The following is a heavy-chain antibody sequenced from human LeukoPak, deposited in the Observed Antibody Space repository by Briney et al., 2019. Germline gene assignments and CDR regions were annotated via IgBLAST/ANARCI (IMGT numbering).Heavy chain of an antibody. V-gene: IGHV4-59*01. J-gene: IGHJ5*02. CDR3: ARDGVSGSYISSWFDP. CDR2: IYYSGGT. CDR1: GGSISSYY. D-gene: IGHD3-10*01. Sequence: SETLSLTCTVSGGSISSYYWGWIRQPPGKGLEWIGYIYYSGGTNYNPSLKSRVTISVDTSKNQFSLKLSSVTAADTAVYYCARDGVSGSYISSWFDPWGQGTLVTVSS.